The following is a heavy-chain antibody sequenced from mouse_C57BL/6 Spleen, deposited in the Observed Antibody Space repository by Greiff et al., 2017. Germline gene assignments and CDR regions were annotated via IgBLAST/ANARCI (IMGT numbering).Heavy chain of an antibody. CDR2: INPSSGYT. J-gene: IGHJ2*01. Sequence: QVQLQQSGAELARPGASVTMSCKASGYTFTSYTMHWVKQRPGQGLEWFGYINPSSGYTKYNQKFKDKATLTADKSSSTAYMQLSSLTSEDSAVYYCARSGDGYFLDYWGQGTTLTVSS. CDR1: GYTFTSYT. D-gene: IGHD2-3*01. V-gene: IGHV1-4*01. CDR3: ARSGDGYFLDY.